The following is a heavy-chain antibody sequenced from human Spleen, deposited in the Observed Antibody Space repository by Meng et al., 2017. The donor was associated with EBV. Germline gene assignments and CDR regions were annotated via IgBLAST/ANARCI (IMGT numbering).Heavy chain of an antibody. CDR1: GFTFSDSA. CDR2: VRSKANNYAT. J-gene: IGHJ4*02. CDR3: AKDCFGAKDS. Sequence: EVQLVESGGGLVQPAGSLKLSCAASGFTFSDSAVHWVRQASGKGLEWVGRVRSKANNYATAYAASVKGRFTVSRDDSKNTAYLQMNNVRVEDTAVYYCAKDCFGAKDSWGQGTLVTVSS. V-gene: IGHV3-73*02. D-gene: IGHD2-21*01.